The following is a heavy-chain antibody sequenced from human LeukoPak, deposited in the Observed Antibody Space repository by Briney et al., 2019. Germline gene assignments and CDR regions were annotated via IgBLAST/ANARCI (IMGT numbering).Heavy chain of an antibody. J-gene: IGHJ4*02. V-gene: IGHV4-34*01. CDR3: ASVRAAPAD. D-gene: IGHD6-6*01. CDR1: GGSFCGYY. CDR2: INHSGST. Sequence: PSETLSLTCAVYGGSFCGYYWSWIRQPPGKGLEWIGEINHSGSTNYNPSLKSRVTISVDTSKNQFSLKLSSVTAADTAVYYCASVRAAPADWGQGTLVTVSS.